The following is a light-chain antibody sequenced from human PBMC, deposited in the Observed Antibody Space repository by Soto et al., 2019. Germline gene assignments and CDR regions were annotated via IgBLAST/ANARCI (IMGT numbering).Light chain of an antibody. J-gene: IGKJ2*01. CDR3: KQLSNWPQYT. CDR2: DAS. CDR1: QSVSSY. V-gene: IGKV3-11*01. Sequence: EIVLTQSPATLSFSPGERATLSCSASQSVSSYLAWYQQKPCQAPMLLIYDASNRATGIPARFSGSGSGTDFTLTISSLAHDDFVFYYCKQLSNWPQYTFGQGTKMEI.